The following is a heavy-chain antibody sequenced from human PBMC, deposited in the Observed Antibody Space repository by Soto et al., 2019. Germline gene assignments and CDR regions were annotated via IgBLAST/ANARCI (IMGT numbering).Heavy chain of an antibody. CDR2: IYYSGST. D-gene: IGHD4-17*01. CDR3: ARVTTTVTTSSLGNFDL. J-gene: IGHJ2*01. Sequence: QVQLQESGPGLVKPSETLSLTCTVSGGSISSYYWSWIRQPPGKGLEWIGYIYYSGSTNYNPSLKTRVTISVDTSQHQFSLKLSSVTAADTAVYYCARVTTTVTTSSLGNFDLWGRGTLVTVSS. V-gene: IGHV4-59*01. CDR1: GGSISSYY.